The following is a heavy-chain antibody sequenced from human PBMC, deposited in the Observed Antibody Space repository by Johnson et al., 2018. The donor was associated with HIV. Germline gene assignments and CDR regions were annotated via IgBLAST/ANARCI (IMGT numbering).Heavy chain of an antibody. V-gene: IGHV3-30*18. Sequence: QMQLVEYGGGLVKPGGSLRLSCAASGFTFSSYGMHWVRQAPGKGLEWVAVISYDGSNKYYADSVKGRFTISRDNSKNTLYLQMNSLRAEDTAGYYCAKDSMGFNWNQFEAFDIWGQGTMVTVSS. D-gene: IGHD1-20*01. CDR3: AKDSMGFNWNQFEAFDI. J-gene: IGHJ3*02. CDR1: GFTFSSYG. CDR2: ISYDGSNK.